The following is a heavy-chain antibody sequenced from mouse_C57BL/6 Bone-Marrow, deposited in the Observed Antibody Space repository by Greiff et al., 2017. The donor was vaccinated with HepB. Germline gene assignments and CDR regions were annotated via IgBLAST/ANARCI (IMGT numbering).Heavy chain of an antibody. V-gene: IGHV5-12*01. CDR1: GFTFSDYY. CDR3: ARGNYYGSSYWYFDV. CDR2: ISNGGGSI. D-gene: IGHD1-1*01. J-gene: IGHJ1*03. Sequence: EVKLEESGGGLVQPGGSLKLSCAASGFTFSDYYMYWVRQTPEKRLEWVAYISNGGGSIYYPDTVKGRFTISRDNAKNTLYLQMSRLKSEDTAMYYCARGNYYGSSYWYFDVWGTGTTVTVSS.